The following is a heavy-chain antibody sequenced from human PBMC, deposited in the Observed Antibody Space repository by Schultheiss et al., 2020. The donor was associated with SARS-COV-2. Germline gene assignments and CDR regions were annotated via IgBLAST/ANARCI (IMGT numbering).Heavy chain of an antibody. J-gene: IGHJ4*02. CDR1: GFTFSSYG. V-gene: IGHV3-33*08. CDR2: IWYDGSNK. CDR3: ARHRGYSSSSHFDY. Sequence: GGSLRLSCAASGFTFSSYGMHWVRQAPGKGLEWVAVIWYDGSNKYYADSVKGRFTISRDNSKNTLYLQMNSLRAEDTAVYYCARHRGYSSSSHFDYWGQGTLVTVSS. D-gene: IGHD6-6*01.